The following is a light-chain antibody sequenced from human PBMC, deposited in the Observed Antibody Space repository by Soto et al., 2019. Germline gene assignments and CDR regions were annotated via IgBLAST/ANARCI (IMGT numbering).Light chain of an antibody. CDR3: QQSYSVPPT. V-gene: IGKV1-39*01. CDR2: DAS. J-gene: IGKJ2*01. CDR1: QRIRTS. Sequence: DVQMTQSPSSLSASVGDRGTITCRASQRIRTSLNWYQQQPGKAPKFLIYDASSLQSEVPSRFSGSGSGTDFTLTISNPQPEDFTTYYCQQSYSVPPTFCQGTKLEI.